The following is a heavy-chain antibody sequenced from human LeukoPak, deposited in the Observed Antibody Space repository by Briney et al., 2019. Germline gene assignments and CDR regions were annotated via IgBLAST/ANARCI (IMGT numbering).Heavy chain of an antibody. CDR3: ATAGSTLTAEQWPPNENYFDY. Sequence: GASVKVSCKVSGYSLTELSMHWVRQAPGKGLEWMGGFDPEDGETIYAQKFQGRVTMTEDTSTDTAYMELSSLRSEDTAVYYCATAGSTLTAEQWPPNENYFDYWGQGTLVTVSS. CDR2: FDPEDGET. D-gene: IGHD6-19*01. J-gene: IGHJ4*02. CDR1: GYSLTELS. V-gene: IGHV1-24*01.